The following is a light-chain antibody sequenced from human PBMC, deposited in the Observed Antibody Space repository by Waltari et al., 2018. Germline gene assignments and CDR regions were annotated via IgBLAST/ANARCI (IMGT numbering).Light chain of an antibody. CDR3: CSYAGTYTWV. V-gene: IGLV2-11*01. Sequence: QSALTPPRSVSGSPGQSVTISCTGTSSDVGSYDHVSWYQQHPGKAPKLIISDVTKRPSGVPDRFSGSKSGNTASLTISGLQAEDEADYYCCSYAGTYTWVFGGGTKLTVL. CDR2: DVT. CDR1: SSDVGSYDH. J-gene: IGLJ3*02.